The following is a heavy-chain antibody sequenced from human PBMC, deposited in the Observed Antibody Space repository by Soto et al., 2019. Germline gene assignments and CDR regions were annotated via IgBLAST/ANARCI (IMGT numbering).Heavy chain of an antibody. D-gene: IGHD3-3*01. Sequence: PGESLKISCKGSGYSFFGYWIGWVRQMPGKGLEWMGIIYPDDSDTRYSPPFQGHVTISADKSISTAYLQWSSLKASDTAMYYCARRYDFWSGYYGMDVWGQGTTVTVSS. CDR1: GYSFFGYW. CDR3: ARRYDFWSGYYGMDV. CDR2: IYPDDSDT. J-gene: IGHJ6*02. V-gene: IGHV5-51*01.